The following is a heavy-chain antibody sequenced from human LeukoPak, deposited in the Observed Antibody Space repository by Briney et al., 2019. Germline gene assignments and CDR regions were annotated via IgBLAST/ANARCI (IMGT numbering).Heavy chain of an antibody. Sequence: GGSLRLSCAASGFTFSSYSMNWVRQAPGKGLEWVSSISSSSSYIYYADSVKGRFTISRDNAKNSLYLQMNSLRAEDTAVYYCARDRGGYGDYHFDYWGQGTQVTVSS. J-gene: IGHJ4*02. CDR2: ISSSSSYI. CDR1: GFTFSSYS. D-gene: IGHD4-17*01. CDR3: ARDRGGYGDYHFDY. V-gene: IGHV3-21*01.